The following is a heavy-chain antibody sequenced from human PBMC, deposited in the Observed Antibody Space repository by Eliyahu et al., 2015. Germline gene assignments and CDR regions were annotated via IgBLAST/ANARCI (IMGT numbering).Heavy chain of an antibody. CDR3: ASITWIRIRNAFDI. CDR1: GYXIXSGYY. J-gene: IGHJ3*02. CDR2: IYHSGST. V-gene: IGHV4-38-2*01. D-gene: IGHD5-18*01. Sequence: QVQLQESGPGLVKPSETLSLTCAVSGYXIXSGYYWGWIRQPPGKGLEWIGSIYHSGSTYYNPSLKSRVTISVDTSKNQFSLKLSSVTAADTAVYYCASITWIRIRNAFDIWGQGTMVTVSS.